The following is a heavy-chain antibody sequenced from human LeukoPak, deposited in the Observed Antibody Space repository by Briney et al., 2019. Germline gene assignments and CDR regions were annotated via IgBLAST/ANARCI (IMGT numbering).Heavy chain of an antibody. CDR1: EFTFSSYE. CDR3: ARIPGYYIDD. V-gene: IGHV3-48*03. Sequence: SGGSLRLSCAASEFTFSSYEMNWVRQAPGKGLEWVSYISSSGGTIYYADSLKGRFTISRDNAKNSLFLQMNSLRAEDTALYYCARIPGYYIDDWGQGTLVTVSS. J-gene: IGHJ4*02. D-gene: IGHD3-22*01. CDR2: ISSSGGTI.